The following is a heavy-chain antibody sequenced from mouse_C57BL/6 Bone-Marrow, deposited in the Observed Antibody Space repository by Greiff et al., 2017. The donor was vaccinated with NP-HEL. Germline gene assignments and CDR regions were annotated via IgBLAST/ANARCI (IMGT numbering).Heavy chain of an antibody. J-gene: IGHJ3*01. D-gene: IGHD1-1*01. V-gene: IGHV14-4*01. CDR2: IDPENGDT. Sequence: EVQLQQSGAELVRPGASVKLSCTASGFNIKDDYMHWVKQRPEQGLEWIGWIDPENGDTEYASKFQGKATITADTSSNTAYLQLSSLTSEDTAVYYCTLITTVVGAPPWFAYWGQGTLVTVSA. CDR1: GFNIKDDY. CDR3: TLITTVVGAPPWFAY.